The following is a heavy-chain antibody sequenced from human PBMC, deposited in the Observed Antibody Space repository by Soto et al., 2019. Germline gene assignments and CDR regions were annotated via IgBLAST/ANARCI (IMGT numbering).Heavy chain of an antibody. V-gene: IGHV3-48*03. D-gene: IGHD4-17*01. J-gene: IGHJ4*02. CDR3: ARVQLGDSLDY. CDR1: GFTLSSSE. CDR2: ISNSGTTK. Sequence: EVRLEESGGTLVQPGGSLRLSCVGSGFTLSSSEVTWVRQAPGKGLEWLSYISNSGTTKHYADSVKGRFTVSRDNAKNSVHLQLNSLSAEDTGIYYCARVQLGDSLDYWGQGTLVTVSS.